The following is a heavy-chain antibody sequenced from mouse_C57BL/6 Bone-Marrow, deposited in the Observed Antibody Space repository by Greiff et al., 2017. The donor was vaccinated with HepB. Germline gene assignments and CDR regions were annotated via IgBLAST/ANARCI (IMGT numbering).Heavy chain of an antibody. V-gene: IGHV1-72*01. CDR2: IAHNSGGT. CDR3: AREGVITTGGFAY. D-gene: IGHD1-1*01. J-gene: IGHJ3*01. CDR1: GYNFTSYW. Sequence: QVQLLQPGAELVKPGASVKLSCKASGYNFTSYWMHWVKQRPGRGLEWIGRIAHNSGGTKYNEKFTSKATLTVDQPYSKAYMQISSLTSEDSAVYYCAREGVITTGGFAYWGQGTLVTVSA.